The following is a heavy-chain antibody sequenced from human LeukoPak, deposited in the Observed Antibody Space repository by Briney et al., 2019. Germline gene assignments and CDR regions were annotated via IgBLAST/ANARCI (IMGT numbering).Heavy chain of an antibody. D-gene: IGHD2-8*01. CDR1: GLTFSNYG. CDR3: ATDRSLSWFDY. CDR2: IYYDESKK. V-gene: IGHV3-33*01. Sequence: GGSLRLSCAASGLTFSNYGMHWVRQAPGKGLEWVSIIYYDESKKYYADSVKGRFTVSRDNSKKTLYLQINSLRAEDTAVYYCATDRSLSWFDYWGQGTLVTVSS. J-gene: IGHJ4*02.